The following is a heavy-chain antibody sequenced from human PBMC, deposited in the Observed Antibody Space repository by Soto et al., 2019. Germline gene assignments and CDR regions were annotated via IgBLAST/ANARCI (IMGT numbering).Heavy chain of an antibody. CDR1: GFTFSSNW. D-gene: IGHD3-10*01. CDR3: ARTTMAGMDV. CDR2: INSDGSIT. V-gene: IGHV3-74*01. J-gene: IGHJ6*02. Sequence: GGSLRLSCAASGFTFSSNWMHWVRQAPGKGLVWVSRINSDGSITSYADSVKGQFTISRDNAKSTLYLQMNSLRAEDTAVYYCARTTMAGMDVWGQGTTVTVSS.